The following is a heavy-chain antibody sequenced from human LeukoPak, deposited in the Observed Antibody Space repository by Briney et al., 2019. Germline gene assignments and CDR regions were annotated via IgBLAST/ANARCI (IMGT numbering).Heavy chain of an antibody. V-gene: IGHV4-61*01. J-gene: IGHJ3*02. D-gene: IGHD5-18*01. CDR1: GYSISSGYY. CDR3: ARSGYREGADALDI. Sequence: SETLSLTCTVSGYSISSGYYWTWIRQPPGKGLEWIGYIYYSGSTTYNPSLKSRVTISADTSKNQFSLKLSSVTAADTAVYYCARSGYREGADALDIWGQGTMVTVSS. CDR2: IYYSGST.